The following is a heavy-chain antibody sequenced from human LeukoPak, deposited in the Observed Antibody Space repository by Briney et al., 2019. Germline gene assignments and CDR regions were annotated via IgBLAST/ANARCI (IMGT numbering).Heavy chain of an antibody. CDR2: ISSTTNYI. D-gene: IGHD6-13*01. V-gene: IGHV3-21*01. J-gene: IGHJ4*02. CDR1: VFTVCSYS. Sequence: GGSLRLSCAPSVFTVCSYSMNWARQAPGKGLGWVSSISSTTNYIYYTDSVKGRFTTSRDNARNSMYLQMYSLRAEDTAVYYCARGRLIAAAYYFDYWGQGTLVTVSS. CDR3: ARGRLIAAAYYFDY.